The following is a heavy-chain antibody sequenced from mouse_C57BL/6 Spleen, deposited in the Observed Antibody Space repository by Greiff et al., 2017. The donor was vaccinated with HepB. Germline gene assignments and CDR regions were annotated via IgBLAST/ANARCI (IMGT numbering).Heavy chain of an antibody. V-gene: IGHV1-52*01. CDR1: GYTFTSYW. CDR2: IDPSDSET. Sequence: QVQLQQPGAELVRPGSSVKLSCKASGYTFTSYWMHWVKQRPIQGLEWIGNIDPSDSETHYNQKFKDKATLTVDKSYSTAYMQLRILTSDDSAVYYCARSDYYSNFPWYFDVWGTGTTVTVSS. CDR3: ARSDYYSNFPWYFDV. J-gene: IGHJ1*03. D-gene: IGHD2-5*01.